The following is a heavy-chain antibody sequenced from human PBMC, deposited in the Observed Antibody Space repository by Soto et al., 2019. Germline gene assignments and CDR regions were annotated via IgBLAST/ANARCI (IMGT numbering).Heavy chain of an antibody. CDR1: GFTFSSYA. J-gene: IGHJ3*02. CDR2: ISGSGGST. V-gene: IGHV3-23*01. Sequence: GGSLRLSCAASGFTFSSYAMSWVRQAPGKGLEWVSAISGSGGSTYYADSVKGRFTISRDNSKNTLYLQMNSLRAEDTAVYYCAKYYYDSSGYYQGGAFDIWGQGTMVTVSS. D-gene: IGHD3-22*01. CDR3: AKYYYDSSGYYQGGAFDI.